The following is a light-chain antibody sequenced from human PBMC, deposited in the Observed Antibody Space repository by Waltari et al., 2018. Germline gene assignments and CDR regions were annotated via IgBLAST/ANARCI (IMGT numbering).Light chain of an antibody. CDR3: SSYTSSSTLP. CDR2: DVS. V-gene: IGLV2-14*03. CDR1: SSDVGGYNY. J-gene: IGLJ2*01. Sequence: QSALTQPASVSGSPGQSITISCTGTSSDVGGYNYVSWYQQHPGKAPKLMIYDVSNRPSGVSKRFAGSKSGNTASLTISGLQAEDEADYYCSSYTSSSTLPFGGGTKLTVL.